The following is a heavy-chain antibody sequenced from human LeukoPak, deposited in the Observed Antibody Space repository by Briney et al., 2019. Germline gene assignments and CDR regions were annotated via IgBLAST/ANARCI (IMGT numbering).Heavy chain of an antibody. CDR1: GFTFGDYA. Sequence: PGGSLRLSCAVSGFTFGDYAMHWVRHAPGKGLEWASLISGDGGTIYYADSLKGRFTISRDNSKNSLYLQMSSLRTEDTALYYCAKDMLPSNYYDAPIDYWGQGTLVTVSS. D-gene: IGHD3-16*01. CDR3: AKDMLPSNYYDAPIDY. J-gene: IGHJ4*02. CDR2: ISGDGGTI. V-gene: IGHV3-43*02.